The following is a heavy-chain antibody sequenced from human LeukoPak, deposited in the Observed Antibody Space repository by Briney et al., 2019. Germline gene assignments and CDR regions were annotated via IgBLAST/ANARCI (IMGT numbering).Heavy chain of an antibody. CDR1: GYTFTSYD. J-gene: IGHJ4*02. D-gene: IGHD6-19*01. V-gene: IGHV1-8*01. Sequence: GASVKVSCKASGYTFTSYDINWVRQAPGQGLEWMGWMNPNSGNTGYAQKFQGRVTMTRNTSISTAYMELSSLRSEDTAVYYCARGAAVAGPRGDYWGQGTLVTVSS. CDR2: MNPNSGNT. CDR3: ARGAAVAGPRGDY.